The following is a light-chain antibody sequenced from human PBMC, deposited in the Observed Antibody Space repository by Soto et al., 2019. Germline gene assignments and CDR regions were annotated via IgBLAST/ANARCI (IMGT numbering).Light chain of an antibody. CDR3: QQYKNWPRT. CDR2: KAS. V-gene: IGKV1-5*03. Sequence: DIQMTQSPSTLSASVGDRVTIICRASQSISSWLAWYQQKPGKAPKLLIYKASSLESGVPSRFSGSGSGTEFTLTISSLQPDDFAVYYCQQYKNWPRTFGQGTKVDI. J-gene: IGKJ1*01. CDR1: QSISSW.